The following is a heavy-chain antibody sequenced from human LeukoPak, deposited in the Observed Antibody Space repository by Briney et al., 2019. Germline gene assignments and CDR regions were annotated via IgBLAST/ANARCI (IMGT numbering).Heavy chain of an antibody. CDR3: ASTLDY. D-gene: IGHD2-15*01. Sequence: SETLSLTCTVSGDSISSRSYYWGWFRQPPGKGLEWIGNFYYSGNTYYNPSLKSRVTISVDTSKNHSSLKLNSVTAADTAIYYCASTLDYWGQGTLVTVSS. CDR1: GDSISSRSYY. V-gene: IGHV4-39*02. J-gene: IGHJ4*02. CDR2: FYYSGNT.